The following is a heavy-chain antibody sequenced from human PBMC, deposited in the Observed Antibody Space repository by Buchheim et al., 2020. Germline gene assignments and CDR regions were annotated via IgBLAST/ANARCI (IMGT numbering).Heavy chain of an antibody. V-gene: IGHV3-7*03. D-gene: IGHD5-18*01. CDR1: GFTFRTYW. CDR3: AASPSGYSYGYYFDY. J-gene: IGHJ4*02. Sequence: EVQLVESGGGLVQPGGSLRLSCAASGFTFRTYWMSWVRQAPGKGLEWVANIKEDGSIKYYVDPVKGRFTISRDNSKNTLYLQMNSLRAEDTAVYYCAASPSGYSYGYYFDYWGQGTL. CDR2: IKEDGSIK.